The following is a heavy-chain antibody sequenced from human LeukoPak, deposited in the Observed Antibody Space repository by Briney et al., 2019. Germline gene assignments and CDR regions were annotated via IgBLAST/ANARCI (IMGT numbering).Heavy chain of an antibody. J-gene: IGHJ3*02. CDR2: MYFSGST. Sequence: SETLSLTCTVSGVPISSRSYYWGWIRQPPGKGLEWIGSMYFSGSTYYNPSLKSRVTISVDTSKNQFSLKLSSVTAADTAVYYCARSRSVAKGAFDIWGQGTMVTVSS. CDR3: ARSRSVAKGAFDI. CDR1: GVPISSRSYY. V-gene: IGHV4-39*01. D-gene: IGHD2-15*01.